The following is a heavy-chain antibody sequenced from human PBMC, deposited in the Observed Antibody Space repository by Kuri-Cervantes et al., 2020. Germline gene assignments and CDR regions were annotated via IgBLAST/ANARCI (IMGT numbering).Heavy chain of an antibody. CDR1: GGSISSYY. Sequence: SETLSLTCTVSGGSISSYYWSWIRQPPGKGLEWIGYIYYSGSTNYNPSLKSRVTISVDTSKNQFSLKLSSVTVADTAVYYCARGSGYASSWGFDYWGQGTLVTVSS. J-gene: IGHJ4*02. CDR2: IYYSGST. D-gene: IGHD6-13*01. CDR3: ARGSGYASSWGFDY. V-gene: IGHV4-59*13.